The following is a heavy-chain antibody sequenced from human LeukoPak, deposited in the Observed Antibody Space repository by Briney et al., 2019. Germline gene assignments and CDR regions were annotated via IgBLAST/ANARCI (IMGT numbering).Heavy chain of an antibody. CDR3: AGDRNSDWYSPLDY. Sequence: GGSLRLSCAASGFTFSTYAMSWVRQAPGKGLEWVSVISGSDGSTYYADSVKGRFTISRDNSKNTLYLQMNSLRAEDTAVYYCAGDRNSDWYSPLDYWGQGSQVTVSP. D-gene: IGHD6-19*01. CDR2: ISGSDGST. V-gene: IGHV3-23*01. CDR1: GFTFSTYA. J-gene: IGHJ4*02.